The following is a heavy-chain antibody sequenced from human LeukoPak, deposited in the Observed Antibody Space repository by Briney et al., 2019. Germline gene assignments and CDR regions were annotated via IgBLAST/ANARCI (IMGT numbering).Heavy chain of an antibody. D-gene: IGHD3-3*01. J-gene: IGHJ4*02. CDR2: ISAYNGNT. Sequence: ASVKVSCKASGYTFTSYGISWVRQAPGQGLEWMGWISAYNGNTNYAQMLQGRVTMTTDTSTSTAYMELRSLRSDDTAVYYCATQYPYPYDFWSGYYFEWGQGTLVTVSS. CDR3: ATQYPYPYDFWSGYYFE. CDR1: GYTFTSYG. V-gene: IGHV1-18*01.